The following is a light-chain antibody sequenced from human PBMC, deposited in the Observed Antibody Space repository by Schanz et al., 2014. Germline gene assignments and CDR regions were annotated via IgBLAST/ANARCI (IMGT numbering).Light chain of an antibody. CDR1: SSDVGSYNL. V-gene: IGLV2-14*02. J-gene: IGLJ3*02. CDR2: EGS. Sequence: QSALTQPASVSGSPGQSITISCTGTSSDVGSYNLVSWYQQHPGKAPKLMIYEGSKRPSGVSNRFSGSGSGNTASLTISGLQAEDEADYYCSSYTGSTSFWVFGGGTKLTVL. CDR3: SSYTGSTSFWV.